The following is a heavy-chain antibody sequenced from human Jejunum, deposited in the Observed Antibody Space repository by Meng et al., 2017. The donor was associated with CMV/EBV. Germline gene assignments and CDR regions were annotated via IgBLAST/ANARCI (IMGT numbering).Heavy chain of an antibody. Sequence: VESGGGVVQPGGSLRLSCAASGFTFSSYGMHWVRQAPGKGLEWVTFIRYDGSNKYCGDSVKGRFTISRDNSKNTLYLQMNSLRAEDTAVYYCAREVGAQDYWGQGTLVTVSS. D-gene: IGHD6-6*01. CDR2: IRYDGSNK. CDR1: GFTFSSYG. CDR3: AREVGAQDY. V-gene: IGHV3-30*02. J-gene: IGHJ4*02.